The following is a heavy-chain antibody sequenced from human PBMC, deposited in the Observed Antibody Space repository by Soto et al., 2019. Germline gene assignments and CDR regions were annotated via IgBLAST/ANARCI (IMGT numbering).Heavy chain of an antibody. V-gene: IGHV3-48*01. J-gene: IGHJ2*01. CDR3: ARGLRRYWYFDL. Sequence: EVQLVESGGGLVQPGGSLRLSCAASGFTFSSYSMNWVRQAPGKGLEWVSYISSSSSTIYYADSVKGRFTISRDNDNNSLYLQMNSLRAEDTAVYYCARGLRRYWYFDLWGRGTLVTVSS. CDR1: GFTFSSYS. D-gene: IGHD5-12*01. CDR2: ISSSSSTI.